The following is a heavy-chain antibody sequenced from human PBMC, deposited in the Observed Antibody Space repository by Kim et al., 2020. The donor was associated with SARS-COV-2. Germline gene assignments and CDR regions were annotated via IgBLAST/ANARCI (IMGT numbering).Heavy chain of an antibody. CDR2: IYYSGST. J-gene: IGHJ4*02. CDR1: GGSISSSSYY. V-gene: IGHV4-39*01. Sequence: SETLSLTCTVSGGSISSSSYYWGWIRQPPGKGLEWIGSIYYSGSTYYNPSLKSRVTISVDTSKNQFSLKLSSVTAADTAVYYCARQTDIDWLFYGGDYWGQGTLVTVSS. D-gene: IGHD3-9*01. CDR3: ARQTDIDWLFYGGDY.